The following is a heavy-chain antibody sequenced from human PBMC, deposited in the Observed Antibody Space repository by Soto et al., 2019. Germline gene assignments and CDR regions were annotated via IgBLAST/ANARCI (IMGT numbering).Heavy chain of an antibody. Sequence: DVQVVESGGGLIQPGGSLRLSCAGSGFIVNGKKYITLVRQAPGKGLDWVSGFYLADGTDYADSVKGRFTVSIDSSKNTVYLQMNNLSPEDTAVYYCATWLLREHAFDIWGLGTMVTVSS. CDR2: FYLADGT. J-gene: IGHJ3*02. CDR1: GFIVNGKKY. D-gene: IGHD2-15*01. V-gene: IGHV3-53*01. CDR3: ATWLLREHAFDI.